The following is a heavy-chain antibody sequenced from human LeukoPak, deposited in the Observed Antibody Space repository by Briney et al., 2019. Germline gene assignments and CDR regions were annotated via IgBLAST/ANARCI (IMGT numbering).Heavy chain of an antibody. CDR2: ITNDGSST. Sequence: GGSLRLSWAASGLTFSSHWMHWVRQAPGKGLVWVSRITNDGSSTTYADSVKGRFTISRDNAKNMLYLQVNSLRAEDTAVYYCATQQGGNPVYWGQGTLVTVSS. J-gene: IGHJ4*02. CDR1: GLTFSSHW. CDR3: ATQQGGNPVY. D-gene: IGHD1-14*01. V-gene: IGHV3-74*01.